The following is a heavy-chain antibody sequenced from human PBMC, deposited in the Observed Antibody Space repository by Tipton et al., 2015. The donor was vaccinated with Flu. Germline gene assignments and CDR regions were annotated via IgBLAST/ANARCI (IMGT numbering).Heavy chain of an antibody. Sequence: TLSLTCVVYGGSFSGDYCSWIRQPPGKGLEWIGRIYTSGSTKYHPSLKSRVTMSVDTSKNQFSLKLSSVTAADTAVYYCARASGSGTYVIFDYWGQGTLVTVSS. V-gene: IGHV4-59*10. CDR3: ARASGSGTYVIFDY. CDR1: GGSFSGDY. D-gene: IGHD3-10*01. CDR2: IYTSGST. J-gene: IGHJ4*02.